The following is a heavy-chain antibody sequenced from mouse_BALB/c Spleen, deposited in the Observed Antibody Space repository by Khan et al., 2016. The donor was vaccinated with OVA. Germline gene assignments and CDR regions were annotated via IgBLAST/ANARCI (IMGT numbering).Heavy chain of an antibody. V-gene: IGHV3-2*02. CDR3: ARQNYYGYAVDY. Sequence: EVKLEESGPGLVKPSQSLSLTCTVTGYSITSNYAWSWIRQFPGNKLEWLGYISYSGATNYNPSLKSRISVTRDTSENQFFLQLNSVTTEDTARYCCARQNYYGYAVDYWGQGTSVTVSS. CDR2: ISYSGAT. D-gene: IGHD1-1*01. J-gene: IGHJ4*01. CDR1: GYSITSNYA.